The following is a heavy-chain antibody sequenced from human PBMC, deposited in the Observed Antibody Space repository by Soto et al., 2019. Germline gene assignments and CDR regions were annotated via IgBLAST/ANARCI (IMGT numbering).Heavy chain of an antibody. CDR2: IYYSGST. D-gene: IGHD3-10*01. V-gene: IGHV4-59*12. J-gene: IGHJ5*02. CDR3: ARAQFYSGSGNYNNLMFDA. Sequence: SETLSLTCTVSGGSISSYYWSWIRQPPGKGLEWIGYIYYSGSTNYNTSLKTRLTMPLDMSKNQFSLTLNSMTAAAAAVYYCARAQFYSGSGNYNNLMFDAWGQGIQVTVSS. CDR1: GGSISSYY.